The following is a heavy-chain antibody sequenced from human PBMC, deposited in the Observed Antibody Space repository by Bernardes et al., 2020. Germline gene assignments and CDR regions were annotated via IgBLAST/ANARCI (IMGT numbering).Heavy chain of an antibody. D-gene: IGHD1-26*01. Sequence: ASVQVSCKASGNTFTSYDINWVRQATGQGLEWMGWMNPNSGNTGYAQKFQGRVTMTRNTSISTSYIELSSLRSEDTAVYYCARALTEHWYFDLWGRGALVTVSS. J-gene: IGHJ2*01. CDR1: GNTFTSYD. CDR3: ARALTEHWYFDL. V-gene: IGHV1-8*01. CDR2: MNPNSGNT.